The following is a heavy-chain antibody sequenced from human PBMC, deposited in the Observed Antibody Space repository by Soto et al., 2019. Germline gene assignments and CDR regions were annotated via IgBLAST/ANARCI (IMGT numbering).Heavy chain of an antibody. CDR3: QGGDF. V-gene: IGHV4-34*01. J-gene: IGHJ4*02. CDR2: INDSGNT. CDR1: GGSFRGYF. Sequence: SETLSLTCAVSGGSFRGYFWSWIRQSPAKGLEWIGEINDSGNTYYNPSFKSRLTISVDTSTSQISLRLTSVTAADSAVYYCQGGDFWGQGTRVTVSS. D-gene: IGHD3-16*01.